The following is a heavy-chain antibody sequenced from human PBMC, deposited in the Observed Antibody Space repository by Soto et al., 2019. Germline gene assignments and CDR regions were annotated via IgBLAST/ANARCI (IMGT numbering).Heavy chain of an antibody. CDR2: ISSSSSYI. D-gene: IGHD6-6*01. CDR3: ARDHLLAYSSLPSFYYYMDV. J-gene: IGHJ6*03. CDR1: GFTFSSYS. Sequence: GGSLRLSCAASGFTFSSYSMNWVRQAPGKGLEWVSSISSSSSYIYYADSVKGRFTISRDNAKNSLYLQMNSLRAEDTAVYYCARDHLLAYSSLPSFYYYMDVWGKGTTVTVSS. V-gene: IGHV3-21*01.